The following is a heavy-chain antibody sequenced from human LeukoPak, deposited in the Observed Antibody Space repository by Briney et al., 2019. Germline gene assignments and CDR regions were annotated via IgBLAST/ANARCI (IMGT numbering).Heavy chain of an antibody. Sequence: GASVKVSCKASGYTFTSYYIHWVRQAPGQGLEWMGIINPSGGSTSYAQKFQGRVTMTRDTSTSTVYMELSSLRSEDTAVYYCARLSGSSGWYGWYFDYWGQGTLVTVSS. D-gene: IGHD6-19*01. J-gene: IGHJ4*02. CDR1: GYTFTSYY. V-gene: IGHV1-46*01. CDR2: INPSGGST. CDR3: ARLSGSSGWYGWYFDY.